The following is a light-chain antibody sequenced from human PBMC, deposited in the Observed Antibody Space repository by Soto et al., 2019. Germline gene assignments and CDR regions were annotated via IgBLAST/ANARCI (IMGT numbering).Light chain of an antibody. J-gene: IGKJ4*01. CDR3: QHYNNWPPLT. Sequence: EIVITQSPATLSLSPGERATLSCRASQSISSNLAWYQQKPGQAPRLLIYGASTRAPDIPARFSGSGSGTEFTLTISSLQSADFAVYYCQHYNNWPPLTFGGGTKVDIK. V-gene: IGKV3-15*01. CDR1: QSISSN. CDR2: GAS.